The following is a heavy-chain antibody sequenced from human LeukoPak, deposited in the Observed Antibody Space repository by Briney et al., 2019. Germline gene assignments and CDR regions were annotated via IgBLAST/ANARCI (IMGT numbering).Heavy chain of an antibody. CDR2: ISAYNGNT. D-gene: IGHD5-12*01. Sequence: ASVKVSCKASGYTFTSYDINWVRQATGQGLEWMGWISAYNGNTNYAQKLQGRVTMTTDTSTSTAYMELRSLRSDDTAVYYCARYIVATAPPEYYFDYWGQGTLVTVSS. CDR1: GYTFTSYD. CDR3: ARYIVATAPPEYYFDY. J-gene: IGHJ4*02. V-gene: IGHV1-18*01.